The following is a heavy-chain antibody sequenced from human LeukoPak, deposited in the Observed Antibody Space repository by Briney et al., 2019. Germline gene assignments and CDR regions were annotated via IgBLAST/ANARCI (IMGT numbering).Heavy chain of an antibody. CDR1: AGSFSGYY. Sequence: SETLSLSCAVYAGSFSGYYWSWIRLPPRKGMESIGEINHSVSTNYNPSLKGRVTISVGTSKNLFSLKLSSVTAADTAVYYCARVSAAAGRRPVQHWGQGTLVTVSS. J-gene: IGHJ1*01. V-gene: IGHV4-34*01. D-gene: IGHD6-13*01. CDR2: INHSVST. CDR3: ARVSAAAGRRPVQH.